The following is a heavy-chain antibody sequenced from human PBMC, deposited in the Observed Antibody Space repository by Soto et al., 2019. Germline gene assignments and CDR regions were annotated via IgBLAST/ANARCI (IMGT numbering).Heavy chain of an antibody. CDR3: ARDNFSSSWYKRWFDP. CDR2: IYYSGST. D-gene: IGHD6-13*01. CDR1: GGSISSYY. Sequence: SEILSLTCTVSGGSISSYYWSWIRQPPGKGLEWIGYIYYSGSTNYNPSLKSRVTISVDTSKNQFSLKLSSVTAADTAVYYCARDNFSSSWYKRWFDPWGQGTLVTVSS. V-gene: IGHV4-59*01. J-gene: IGHJ5*02.